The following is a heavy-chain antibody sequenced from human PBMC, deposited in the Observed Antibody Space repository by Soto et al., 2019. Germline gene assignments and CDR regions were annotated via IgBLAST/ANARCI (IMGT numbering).Heavy chain of an antibody. J-gene: IGHJ4*02. CDR3: ARIGTNCTSTSCYAPLVYYFDY. CDR2: INSDGSST. D-gene: IGHD2-2*01. V-gene: IGHV3-74*01. Sequence: GGSLRLSCAASGFTFSSYWMHWVRQAPGKGLVWVSRINSDGSSTSYADSVKGRFTISRDNAKNTLYLQMNSLRAEDTAVYYCARIGTNCTSTSCYAPLVYYFDYCGQGTLVTVSS. CDR1: GFTFSSYW.